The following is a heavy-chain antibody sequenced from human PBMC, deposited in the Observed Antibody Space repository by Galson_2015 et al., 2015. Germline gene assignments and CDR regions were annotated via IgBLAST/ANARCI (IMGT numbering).Heavy chain of an antibody. CDR3: AREGIAGIRDAFDI. CDR1: GFTYSSYS. CDR2: ISSSSSYI. J-gene: IGHJ3*02. V-gene: IGHV3-21*01. D-gene: IGHD2-15*01. Sequence: SLRLSCAASGFTYSSYSMNWVRQAPGKGLEWVSSISSSSSYIYYADSVKGRFTISRDNAKNSLYLQMNSLRAEDTAVYYCAREGIAGIRDAFDIWGQGTMVTVSS.